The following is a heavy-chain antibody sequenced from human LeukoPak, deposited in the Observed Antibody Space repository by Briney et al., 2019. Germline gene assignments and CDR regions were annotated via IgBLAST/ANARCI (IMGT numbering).Heavy chain of an antibody. D-gene: IGHD3-10*01. J-gene: IGHJ3*02. V-gene: IGHV1-18*01. CDR3: ARSSGVIGAFDI. CDR1: GYTFTNYG. Sequence: ASVKVSCKASGYTFTNYGLSWVRQAPGQGLEWMGWISAYNGNTNYAQKLQGRVTMITDTSTSTAYMELRSLRSDDTAVYYCARSSGVIGAFDIWGQGTIVTVSS. CDR2: ISAYNGNT.